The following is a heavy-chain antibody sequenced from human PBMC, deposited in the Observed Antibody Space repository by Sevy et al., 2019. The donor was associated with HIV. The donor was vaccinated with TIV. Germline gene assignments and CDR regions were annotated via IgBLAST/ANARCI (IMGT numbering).Heavy chain of an antibody. CDR2: LSFGCGKI. Sequence: GGCLRLSCAASGFTFNIYSMSWVRQTPGKGLEWVATLSFGCGKINHADSVKGRFTMSRDDSKNAVCLQMNNLRVEDTAIYYCARQGCTKPHDYWGHGTLVTVSS. J-gene: IGHJ4*01. D-gene: IGHD2-8*01. V-gene: IGHV3-23*01. CDR1: GFTFNIYS. CDR3: ARQGCTKPHDY.